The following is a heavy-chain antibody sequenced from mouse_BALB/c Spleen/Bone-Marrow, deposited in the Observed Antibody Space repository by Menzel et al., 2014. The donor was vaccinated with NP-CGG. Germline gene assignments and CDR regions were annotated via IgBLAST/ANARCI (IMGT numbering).Heavy chain of an antibody. CDR2: ISSGGST. V-gene: IGHV5-6-5*01. J-gene: IGHJ3*01. D-gene: IGHD2-1*01. Sequence: EVQLVESGGGLVEPGGSLKLSCAASGFTFSSYAMSWVRQTPEERLEWVASISSGGSTYYPDSVKGRLTISRDNARNILYLQMSSLRSEDTAMYYCARGGAGNWFAYWGQGTLVTVSA. CDR1: GFTFSSYA. CDR3: ARGGAGNWFAY.